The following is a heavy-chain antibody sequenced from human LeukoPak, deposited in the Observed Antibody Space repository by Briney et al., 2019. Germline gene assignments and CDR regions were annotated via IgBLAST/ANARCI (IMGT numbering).Heavy chain of an antibody. V-gene: IGHV3-64*01. J-gene: IGHJ4*02. CDR3: ARGTDY. CDR2: ISSNGGST. Sequence: GGSLRLSCAASGFTFSSYAMHWVRQAPGKGLEYVSAISSNGGSTYYANSVKGRFTISRDNSKNTLYLQMGSLRAEDMAVYYCARGTDYWGQGTLVTVSS. CDR1: GFTFSSYA.